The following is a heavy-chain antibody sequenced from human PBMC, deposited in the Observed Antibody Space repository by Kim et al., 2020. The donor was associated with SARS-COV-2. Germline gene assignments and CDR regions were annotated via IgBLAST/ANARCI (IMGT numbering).Heavy chain of an antibody. Sequence: GGSLRLSCAASGFTFDDYAMHWVRQAPGKGLEWVSLISGDGGSTYYADSVKGRFTISRDNSKNSLYLQMNSLRTEDTALYYCASIVVVPAAMAGDAFDIWGQGTMVTVSS. J-gene: IGHJ3*02. V-gene: IGHV3-43*02. CDR3: ASIVVVPAAMAGDAFDI. CDR2: ISGDGGST. CDR1: GFTFDDYA. D-gene: IGHD2-2*01.